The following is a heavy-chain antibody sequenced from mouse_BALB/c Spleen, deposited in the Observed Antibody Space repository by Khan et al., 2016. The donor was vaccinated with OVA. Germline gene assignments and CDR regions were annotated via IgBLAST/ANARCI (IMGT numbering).Heavy chain of an antibody. Sequence: QVQLQQSGAELVRPGASVKLSCKTSGYIFTSYWIHWVKQKSGQGLEWIARIYPGTGSTYYSEKFKGKATLTADKSSSTAYMQISSLKSEDAAVDFIARSETVTYDFDFWGQGTTLTVAS. CDR1: GYIFTSYW. CDR2: IYPGTGST. V-gene: IGHV1S132*01. D-gene: IGHD4-1*01. J-gene: IGHJ2*01. CDR3: ARSETVTYDFDF.